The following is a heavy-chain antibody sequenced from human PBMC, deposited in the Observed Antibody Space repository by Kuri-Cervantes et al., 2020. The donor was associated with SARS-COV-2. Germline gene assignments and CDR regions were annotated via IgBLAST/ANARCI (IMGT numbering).Heavy chain of an antibody. CDR1: GYTFTSYY. CDR3: ARAQEHNAQQLAGVDY. CDR2: INPSGGST. D-gene: IGHD6-13*01. Sequence: ASVKLSCKASGYTFTSYYMHWVRQAPGQGLEWMGIINPSGGSTGYAQKFQGRVTMTRETSTSTVYMELSSLRSEDTAVYYCARAQEHNAQQLAGVDYWGQGTLVTVSS. V-gene: IGHV1-46*01. J-gene: IGHJ4*02.